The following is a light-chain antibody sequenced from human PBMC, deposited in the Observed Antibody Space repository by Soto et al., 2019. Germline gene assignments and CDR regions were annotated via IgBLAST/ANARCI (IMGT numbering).Light chain of an antibody. J-gene: IGKJ1*01. CDR1: QSISSW. V-gene: IGKV1-5*03. CDR3: QQYDSYST. CDR2: KAS. Sequence: DIQLTQSPSTLSASVGDRVTITCRASQSISSWLAWYQQKPGKAPSVLIYKASSLESGVPSGFSGSGFGTEFTLTISSLQPDDSATYYCQQYDSYSTFGQGTKVDIK.